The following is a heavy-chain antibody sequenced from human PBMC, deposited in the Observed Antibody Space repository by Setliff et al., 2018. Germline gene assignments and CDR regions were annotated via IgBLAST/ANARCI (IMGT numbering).Heavy chain of an antibody. CDR3: ARDFIWGGLTGPDY. CDR2: INPSGGTI. CDR1: GDPFNAYG. V-gene: IGHV1-46*02. Sequence: ASVKVSCKASGDPFNAYGVSWMRQGPGQGLELMGMINPSGGTIAYAQNFQGRVTLARDTSLKTHYMELSNLTSDDTAIYYCARDFIWGGLTGPDYWGQGTLVTVSS. J-gene: IGHJ4*02. D-gene: IGHD3-9*01.